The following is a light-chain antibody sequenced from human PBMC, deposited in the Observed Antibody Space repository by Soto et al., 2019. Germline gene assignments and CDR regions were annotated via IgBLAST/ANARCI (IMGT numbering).Light chain of an antibody. V-gene: IGKV3-20*01. CDR1: QRVSNNY. CDR3: QQSGSSPLT. Sequence: EIVLTQSPGTLSLSPGERATLSCRASQRVSNNYLAWYQQKPGQAPRLLIYGASNRATGIPDRFSGSGSATDFTLTISRLEPEEFAVYFCQQSGSSPLTFGGGTKVEIK. CDR2: GAS. J-gene: IGKJ4*01.